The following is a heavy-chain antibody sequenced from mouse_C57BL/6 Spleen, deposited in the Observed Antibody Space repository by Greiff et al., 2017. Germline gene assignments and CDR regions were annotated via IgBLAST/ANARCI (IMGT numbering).Heavy chain of an antibody. D-gene: IGHD1-1*01. Sequence: QVQLQQPGAELVKPGASVKLSCKASGYTFTSYWMHWVKQRPGQGLEWIGMIHPNSGSTNYNEKFKSKATLTVDKSSSTAYMQLSSLTSEDSAVYYCARGREAYYGSSYGVDYWGHGTTLTSSS. CDR3: ARGREAYYGSSYGVDY. V-gene: IGHV1-64*01. CDR1: GYTFTSYW. J-gene: IGHJ2*01. CDR2: IHPNSGST.